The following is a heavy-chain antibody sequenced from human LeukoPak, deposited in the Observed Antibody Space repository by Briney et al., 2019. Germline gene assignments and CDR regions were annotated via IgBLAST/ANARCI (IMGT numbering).Heavy chain of an antibody. V-gene: IGHV4-39*07. CDR3: AKSNGYGLVDI. Sequence: PGGSLRLSCAASGFIFSNYAMSWVRQPPGKGLEWIGNIFYSGSTYYSPSLRSRVTISLDTSRNQFSLKLNSVTAADTAVYYCAKSNGYGLVDIWGQGTMVTVSS. D-gene: IGHD3-10*01. CDR2: IFYSGST. J-gene: IGHJ3*02. CDR1: GFIFSNYA.